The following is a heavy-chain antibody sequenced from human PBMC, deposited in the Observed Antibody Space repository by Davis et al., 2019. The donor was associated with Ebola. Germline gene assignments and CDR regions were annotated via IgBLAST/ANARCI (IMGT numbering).Heavy chain of an antibody. CDR2: MNPNSGNT. CDR1: GYTFTSYD. V-gene: IGHV1-8*01. J-gene: IGHJ3*02. Sequence: ASVKVSCKASGYTFTSYDINWVRQATGQGLEWMGWMNPNSGNTGYAQKFQGRVTMTRDTSTSTVYMELSSLRSEDTAVYYCAREGYGSGSYPDAFDIWGQGTMVTVSS. D-gene: IGHD3-10*01. CDR3: AREGYGSGSYPDAFDI.